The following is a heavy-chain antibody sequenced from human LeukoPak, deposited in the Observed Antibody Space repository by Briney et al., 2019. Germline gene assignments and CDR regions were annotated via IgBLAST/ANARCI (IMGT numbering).Heavy chain of an antibody. CDR3: AKEGDYYGSGSYRDGFDI. Sequence: PGGSLRLSCAASGFTFSSYAMHWVRQAPGKGLEWVAFIWYDGINKYYADSVKGRFTISRDSFKNTLYLQMNSLRPEDTAVYYCAKEGDYYGSGSYRDGFDIWGQGTRATVSS. J-gene: IGHJ3*02. V-gene: IGHV3-30*02. D-gene: IGHD3-10*01. CDR1: GFTFSSYA. CDR2: IWYDGINK.